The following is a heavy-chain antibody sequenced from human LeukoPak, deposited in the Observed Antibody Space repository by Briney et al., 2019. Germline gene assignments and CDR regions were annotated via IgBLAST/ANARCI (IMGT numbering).Heavy chain of an antibody. V-gene: IGHV4-59*11. D-gene: IGHD3/OR15-3a*01. CDR2: TSGSI. CDR3: ARVLAIFGLDTTDFYMDV. CDR1: GASISSHY. Sequence: SETLSLTCTVSGASISSHYWSWIRQPPGKGLEWIGYTSGSISDNPSLKSRVAVSVDPSQNQVSLSLTSVTAADTAVYYCARVLAIFGLDTTDFYMDVWGKGTTVTVSS. J-gene: IGHJ6*03.